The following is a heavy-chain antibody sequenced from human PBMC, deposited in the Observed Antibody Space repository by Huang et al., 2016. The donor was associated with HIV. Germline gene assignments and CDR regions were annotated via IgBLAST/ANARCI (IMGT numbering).Heavy chain of an antibody. J-gene: IGHJ4*02. V-gene: IGHV1-8*01. D-gene: IGHD6-19*01. CDR3: ARLTSGWYQDY. CDR1: GYIFSNSD. Sequence: QVQLVQSGPEVKKPGASVKVSCQTSGYIFSNSDINLVRQAPGQGLQWMGWLNPNIGKEAYGQNFQGRVTLTRSTSTGAAYMVLNSLTSQDTAGYYCARLTSGWYQDYWGQGTLVTVSS. CDR2: LNPNIGKE.